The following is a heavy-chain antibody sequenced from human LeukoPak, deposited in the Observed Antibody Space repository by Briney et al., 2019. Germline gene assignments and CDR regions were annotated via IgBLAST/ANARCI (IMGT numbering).Heavy chain of an antibody. CDR1: GFTVSGNY. D-gene: IGHD6-19*01. CDR3: ARGKAVAGIFDF. CDR2: IYSGGST. J-gene: IGHJ4*02. Sequence: PGGSLRLSCAASGFTVSGNYMTWVRQAPGKGLEWVSVIYSGGSTYHADSVKGRFTISRDNSKNMLYLQMNSLRAEDTAVYYCARGKAVAGIFDFWGQGTLVTVPS. V-gene: IGHV3-66*02.